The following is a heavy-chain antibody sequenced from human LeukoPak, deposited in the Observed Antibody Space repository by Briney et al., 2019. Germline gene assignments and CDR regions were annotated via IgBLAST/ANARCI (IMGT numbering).Heavy chain of an antibody. D-gene: IGHD6-13*01. CDR2: IYTSGST. V-gene: IGHV4-4*07. CDR1: GVSISSYY. Sequence: SETLSLTCTASGVSISSYYWSWIRQPAGKGLEWIGRIYTSGSTNYNPSLKSRVTMSVDTSKNQFSLKLSSVTAADTAVYYCARGRIGTSRIDYWGQGTLVTVSS. J-gene: IGHJ4*02. CDR3: ARGRIGTSRIDY.